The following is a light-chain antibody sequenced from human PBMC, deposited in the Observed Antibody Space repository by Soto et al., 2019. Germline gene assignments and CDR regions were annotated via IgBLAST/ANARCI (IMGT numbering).Light chain of an antibody. Sequence: DIPMTQSPSYLSASLGDRVTITCRASQSLNKWLAQYQQKPGKAPTLLIYEASILQNGVPSSFSGAESGTEFTLTTRSLRPDDFATYYCQQYNDYSAWTFGQSTKVDIK. V-gene: IGKV1-5*03. CDR2: EAS. CDR1: QSLNKW. CDR3: QQYNDYSAWT. J-gene: IGKJ1*01.